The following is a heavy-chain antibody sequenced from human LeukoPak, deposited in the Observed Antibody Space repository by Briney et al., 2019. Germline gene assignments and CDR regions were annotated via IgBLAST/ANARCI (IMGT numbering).Heavy chain of an antibody. CDR2: ISSSSSYI. J-gene: IGHJ1*01. V-gene: IGHV3-21*01. CDR3: AVDGWELMEEVGMYFQH. Sequence: PGGSLRLSCAASGFTFSSYSMNWVRQAPGKGLEWVSSISSSSSYIYYADSVKGRFTISRDNAKNSLYLQMNSLRAEDTAVYYCAVDGWELMEEVGMYFQHWGQGTLVTVSS. CDR1: GFTFSSYS. D-gene: IGHD1-26*01.